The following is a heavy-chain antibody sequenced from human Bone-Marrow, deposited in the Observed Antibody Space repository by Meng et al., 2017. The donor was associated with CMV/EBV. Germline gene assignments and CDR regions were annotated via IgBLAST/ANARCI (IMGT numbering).Heavy chain of an antibody. Sequence: SETLSLTCTVSGGSISSGGYYWSWIRQHPGKGLEWIGYIYYSGSSNYNPSLKSRVTISVDTSKNQFSLKLSSVTAADTAVYYCARQVDGYRVDYWGQGTLVTVSS. D-gene: IGHD5-24*01. CDR2: IYYSGSS. CDR3: ARQVDGYRVDY. V-gene: IGHV4-61*08. J-gene: IGHJ4*02. CDR1: GGSISSGGYY.